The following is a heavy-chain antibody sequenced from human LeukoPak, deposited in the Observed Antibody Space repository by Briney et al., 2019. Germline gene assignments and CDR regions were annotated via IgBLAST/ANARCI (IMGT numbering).Heavy chain of an antibody. CDR1: GGSFSGYY. CDR2: INHSGST. CDR3: PSRAKRAAAGLDY. Sequence: PSETLSLTCAVYGGSFSGYYWTWIRQPPGKGLEWIGEINHSGSTNYNPSLKSRVTISVDTYKKQFSLKLSSVTAADTPVYYSPSRAKRAAAGLDYWGQGTLVTVSS. J-gene: IGHJ4*02. V-gene: IGHV4-34*01. D-gene: IGHD6-13*01.